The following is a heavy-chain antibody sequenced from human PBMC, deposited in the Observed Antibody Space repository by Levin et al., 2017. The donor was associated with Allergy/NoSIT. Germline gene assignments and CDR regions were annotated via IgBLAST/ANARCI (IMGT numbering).Heavy chain of an antibody. Sequence: SETLSLTCTVSGGSISSYYWSWIRQPPGKGLEWIGYIYYSGSTNYNPSLKSRVTISVDTSKNQFSLKLSSVTAADTAVYYCARAIDFQWKLKNWGQGTLVTVSS. CDR3: ARAIDFQWKLKN. J-gene: IGHJ4*02. D-gene: IGHD3-9*01. CDR2: IYYSGST. CDR1: GGSISSYY. V-gene: IGHV4-59*01.